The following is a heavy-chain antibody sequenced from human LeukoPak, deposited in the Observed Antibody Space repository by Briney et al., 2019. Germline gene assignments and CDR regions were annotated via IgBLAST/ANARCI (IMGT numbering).Heavy chain of an antibody. Sequence: SETLSLTCTVSGGSISSGDYYWSWIRQPPGKGLEWIGYIYYSGSTYYNPSLKSRVTISVDTSKNQFSLKLSSVTAADTAVYYCARCGSSWYYFDYWGQETLVTVSS. D-gene: IGHD6-13*01. CDR2: IYYSGST. V-gene: IGHV4-30-4*01. CDR3: ARCGSSWYYFDY. J-gene: IGHJ4*02. CDR1: GGSISSGDYY.